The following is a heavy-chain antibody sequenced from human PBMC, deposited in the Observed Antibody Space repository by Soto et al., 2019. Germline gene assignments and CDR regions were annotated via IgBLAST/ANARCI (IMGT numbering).Heavy chain of an antibody. J-gene: IGHJ4*02. CDR3: ARSVEGHFDY. Sequence: EVQLVESGGALVQRGGSLTLSCAASGFRFSIYSMNWVRQAPGKGLEWSAYITSDTKTIKYAESVKGRFTIPRDNAKNSVYLQMDNLSDEDTAVYYCARSVEGHFDYWGQGTVVTVSS. V-gene: IGHV3-48*02. CDR2: ITSDTKTI. CDR1: GFRFSIYS. D-gene: IGHD6-19*01.